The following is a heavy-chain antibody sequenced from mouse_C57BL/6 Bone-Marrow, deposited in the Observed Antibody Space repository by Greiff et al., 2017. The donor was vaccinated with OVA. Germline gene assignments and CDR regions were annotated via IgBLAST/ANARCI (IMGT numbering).Heavy chain of an antibody. D-gene: IGHD2-4*01. CDR2: INPNNGGT. CDR3: ATYDYDLYWYFDV. J-gene: IGHJ1*03. Sequence: SGPELVKPGASVKMSCKASGYTFTDYNMHWVKQSHGKSLEWIGYINPNNGGTSYNQKFKGKATLTVNKSSSTAYMELRSLTSEDSAVYYCATYDYDLYWYFDVWGTGTTVTVSS. V-gene: IGHV1-22*01. CDR1: GYTFTDYN.